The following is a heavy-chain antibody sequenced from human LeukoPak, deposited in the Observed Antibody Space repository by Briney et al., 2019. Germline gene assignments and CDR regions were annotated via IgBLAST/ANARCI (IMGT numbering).Heavy chain of an antibody. CDR2: ISAHNGNT. D-gene: IGHD3-22*01. V-gene: IGHV1-18*01. J-gene: IGHJ4*02. CDR1: GYTFTSYG. Sequence: ASVKVSCKASGYTFTSYGISWVRQTPGQGLEWMGWISAHNGNTNYAQKLQGRVTMTTDTSTSTAYMELRSLRSDDTAVYHCVRGRGYYYDSSGYLAFDYWGQGTLVTVSS. CDR3: VRGRGYYYDSSGYLAFDY.